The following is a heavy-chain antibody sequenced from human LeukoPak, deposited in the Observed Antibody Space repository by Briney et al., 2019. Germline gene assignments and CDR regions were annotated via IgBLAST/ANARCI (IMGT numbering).Heavy chain of an antibody. CDR1: GFTFSDYA. V-gene: IGHV3-23*01. J-gene: IGHJ5*02. Sequence: GESLRLSCAASGFTFSDYAMCWVRQAPGKGLERVSSIEASGGATYYADSVKGRFTISRDNSKNTFYLQMNSLRAEDTAVYYCAKGSGSGWYGWFAPWGQGTLVTVSS. CDR2: IEASGGAT. D-gene: IGHD6-19*01. CDR3: AKGSGSGWYGWFAP.